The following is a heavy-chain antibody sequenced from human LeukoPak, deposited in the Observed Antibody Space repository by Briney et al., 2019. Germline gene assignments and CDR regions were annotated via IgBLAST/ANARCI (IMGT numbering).Heavy chain of an antibody. CDR1: GYTFTGYY. Sequence: GASVKVSCKASGYTFTGYYMHWVRQAPGQGLEWMGWINPNSGGTNYAQKFQGRVTMTRDTSISTAYMELSSLRSEDTAVYYCAADSGYSYGRLWSYYYYMDVWGKGTTVTVSS. CDR3: AADSGYSYGRLWSYYYYMDV. D-gene: IGHD5-18*01. V-gene: IGHV1-2*02. J-gene: IGHJ6*03. CDR2: INPNSGGT.